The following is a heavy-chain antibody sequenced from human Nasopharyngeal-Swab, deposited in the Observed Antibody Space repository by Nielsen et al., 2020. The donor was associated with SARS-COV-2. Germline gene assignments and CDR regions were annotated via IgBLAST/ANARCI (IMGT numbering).Heavy chain of an antibody. CDR2: INPSGGGT. V-gene: IGHV1-46*02. CDR1: GYTFNSHY. CDR3: ARDCFFDGSDSSVIDH. Sequence: ASVKVSCKASGYTFNSHYMHWVRQAPGQGPEGMGIINPSGGGTSYAQKFQGRVTMTSDMSTTTVYMELSSLRSEDTAVYYCARDCFFDGSDSSVIDHWGQGTSVTVSS. D-gene: IGHD1-26*01. J-gene: IGHJ4*02.